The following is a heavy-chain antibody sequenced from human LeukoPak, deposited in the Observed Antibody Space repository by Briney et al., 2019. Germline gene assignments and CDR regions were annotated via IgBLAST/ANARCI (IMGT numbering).Heavy chain of an antibody. CDR3: ARSSMTTVYY. J-gene: IGHJ4*02. D-gene: IGHD4-11*01. V-gene: IGHV4-38-2*01. CDR2: IYHSGST. Sequence: SETLSLTCAVSGYSISSGYYWGWIRQPPGKGLEWIGSIYHSGSTYYNPSLKSRVTISVDTSKNQFSLKLSSVTAADTAVYYCARSSMTTVYYWGQGTLVPVSS. CDR1: GYSISSGYY.